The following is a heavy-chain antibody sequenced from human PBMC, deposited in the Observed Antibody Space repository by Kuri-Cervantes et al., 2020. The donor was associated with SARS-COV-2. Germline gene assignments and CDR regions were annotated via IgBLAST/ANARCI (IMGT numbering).Heavy chain of an antibody. CDR3: ARDGDYSNYGMYYFDY. CDR1: GYTFTGYY. Sequence: ASVKVSCKASGYTFTGYYMHWVRQAPGQGLEWMGWINPNSGGTNYAQKFQGRVTMTRDTSTSTVYMELSSLRSEDTAVYYCARDGDYSNYGMYYFDYWGQGTLVTVSS. D-gene: IGHD4-11*01. CDR2: INPNSGGT. J-gene: IGHJ4*02. V-gene: IGHV1-2*02.